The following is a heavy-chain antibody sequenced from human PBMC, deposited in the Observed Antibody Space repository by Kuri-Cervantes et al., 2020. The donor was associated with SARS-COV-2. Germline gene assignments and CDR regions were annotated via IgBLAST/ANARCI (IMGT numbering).Heavy chain of an antibody. CDR3: AKSGEDRYYYYYYMDV. V-gene: IGHV3-15*01. CDR1: GFTFSNAW. CDR2: IKSKTDGGTT. D-gene: IGHD1-26*01. Sequence: GESLKISCAASGFTFSNAWMSWVRQAPGKGLEWVGRIKSKTDGGTTDYATPVKGRFTISRGDSKNTLYLQMNSLRAEDTAVYYCAKSGEDRYYYYYYMDVWGKGTTVTVSS. J-gene: IGHJ6*03.